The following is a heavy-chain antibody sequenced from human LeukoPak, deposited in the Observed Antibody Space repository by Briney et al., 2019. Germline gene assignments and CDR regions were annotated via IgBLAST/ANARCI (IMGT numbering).Heavy chain of an antibody. CDR2: ISYDGSNE. V-gene: IGHV3-30-3*01. J-gene: IGHJ5*02. CDR1: GFTFRNYA. CDR3: VRDAQLLYGNWFDP. D-gene: IGHD1-26*01. Sequence: GGSLRLSCAASGFTFRNYAMNWVRQAPGKGLEWVAVISYDGSNEYYGDSVKGRFTIFRDNSKNMLYLQMNTLRAEDTAVYYCVRDAQLLYGNWFDPWGQGTLVSVSS.